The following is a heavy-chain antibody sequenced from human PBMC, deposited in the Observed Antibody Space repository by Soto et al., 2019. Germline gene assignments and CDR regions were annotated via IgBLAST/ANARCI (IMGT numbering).Heavy chain of an antibody. CDR1: GGSFSNSY. J-gene: IGHJ3*02. CDR2: IYTSGST. V-gene: IGHV4-4*07. Sequence: XETLSLTCNVSGGSFSNSYWSGIRQPSGKGLEWIGRIYTSGSTTSNPSLKSRVSMSVDTSKSQFSLRLSSVTAADTAVYYCARAPLRTTIPKDAFDIWGQGTVVTVSS. CDR3: ARAPLRTTIPKDAFDI. D-gene: IGHD5-12*01.